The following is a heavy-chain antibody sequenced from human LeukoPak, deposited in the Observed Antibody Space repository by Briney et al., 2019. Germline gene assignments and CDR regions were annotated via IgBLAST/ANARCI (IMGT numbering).Heavy chain of an antibody. CDR1: GGSISSGSYY. D-gene: IGHD6-13*01. V-gene: IGHV4-61*02. J-gene: IGHJ4*02. Sequence: SETLSLTCTVSGGSISSGSYYWSWIRQPAGKGLEWIGRIYTSGSTNYNPSPKSRVTISVDTSKNQFSLKLSSVTAADTAVYYCARGPSGYSSSWYGGGYFDYWGQGTLVTVSS. CDR3: ARGPSGYSSSWYGGGYFDY. CDR2: IYTSGST.